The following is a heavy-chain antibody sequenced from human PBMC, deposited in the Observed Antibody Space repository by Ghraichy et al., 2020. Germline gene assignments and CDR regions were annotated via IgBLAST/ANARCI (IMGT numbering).Heavy chain of an antibody. V-gene: IGHV3-53*04. D-gene: IGHD3-22*01. Sequence: GGSLRLSCAASGFIGSSNSMSWVRQAPGKGLEWVSLLYTSGTTSYADSVKGRFTISRHNSGNTLFLQMNGLRVEDTAVYYCARVNRGTSGYYAYYIDSWGQGTLVTVSS. J-gene: IGHJ4*02. CDR1: GFIGSSNS. CDR3: ARVNRGTSGYYAYYIDS. CDR2: LYTSGTT.